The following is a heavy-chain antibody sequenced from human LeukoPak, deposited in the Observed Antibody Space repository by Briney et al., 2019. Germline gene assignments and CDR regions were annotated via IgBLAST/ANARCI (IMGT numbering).Heavy chain of an antibody. CDR1: GFTFSSYS. J-gene: IGHJ4*02. CDR3: AGGNTWPGLSY. Sequence: GGSLRLSCAASGFTFSSYSVNWVRQAPGKGLEWVSVIYTAGSTYNADSVKGRFTISRDKSKNTLYLQMNTLRAEDTAVYFCAGGNTWPGLSYWGQGNLLTVSS. D-gene: IGHD6-25*01. CDR2: IYTAGST. V-gene: IGHV3-53*01.